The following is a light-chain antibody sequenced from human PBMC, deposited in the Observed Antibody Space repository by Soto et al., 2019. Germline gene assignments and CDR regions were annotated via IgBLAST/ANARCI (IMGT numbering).Light chain of an antibody. Sequence: EIVLTQSPGTLSLSPGERATLSCRASQSVSSSYLAWYQQKPGQAPRLLIYGASSRATGIPDRVSGSGSGTDFTLPISRLEPEDFALYYCQQGPFFGPGTKVDIK. CDR1: QSVSSSY. J-gene: IGKJ3*01. CDR3: QQGPF. CDR2: GAS. V-gene: IGKV3-20*01.